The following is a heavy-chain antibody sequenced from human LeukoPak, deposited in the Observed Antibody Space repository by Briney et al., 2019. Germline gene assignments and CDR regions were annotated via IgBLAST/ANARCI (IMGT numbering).Heavy chain of an antibody. D-gene: IGHD3-10*01. Sequence: GESLKISCKGSGYLFTSHWISLVRQMPGKGLEWMGIIYPGDSETRYSPSFEGQVTISADRSISTAYLQWSILKASDTAMYYLARRLVRGGGADYWGQGTLVSVSS. V-gene: IGHV5-51*01. CDR2: IYPGDSET. CDR3: ARRLVRGGGADY. J-gene: IGHJ4*02. CDR1: GYLFTSHW.